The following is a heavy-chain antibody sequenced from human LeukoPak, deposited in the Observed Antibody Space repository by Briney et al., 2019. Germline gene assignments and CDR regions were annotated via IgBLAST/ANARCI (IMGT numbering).Heavy chain of an antibody. J-gene: IGHJ4*02. CDR2: INAGNGNT. CDR1: GYTFTSYA. Sequence: GASVKVSCKASGYTFTSYAMHWVRQAPGQRLEWMGWINAGNGNTKYSQKFQGRVTITRDTSASTAYMELSSLRSEDTAVYYCARGAFTTVTIDYWGQGTLVTVSS. V-gene: IGHV1-3*01. D-gene: IGHD4-17*01. CDR3: ARGAFTTVTIDY.